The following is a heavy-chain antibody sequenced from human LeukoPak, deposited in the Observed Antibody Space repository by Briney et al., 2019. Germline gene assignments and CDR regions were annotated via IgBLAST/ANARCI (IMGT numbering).Heavy chain of an antibody. Sequence: GGSLRLSCAASGFTFSSYSMNWVRQAPGKGLEWVSYISSSSSTIYYADSVKGRFTISRDNAKNSLYLQMNSLRDEDTAVYYCARGRLEIYGGGSCRHCNWFDPWGQGTLVTVSS. CDR2: ISSSSSTI. V-gene: IGHV3-48*02. CDR3: ARGRLEIYGGGSCRHCNWFDP. D-gene: IGHD2-15*01. J-gene: IGHJ5*02. CDR1: GFTFSSYS.